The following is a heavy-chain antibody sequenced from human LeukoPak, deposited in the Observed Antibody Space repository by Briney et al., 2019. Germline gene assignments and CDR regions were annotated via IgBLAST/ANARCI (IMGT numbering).Heavy chain of an antibody. CDR3: ARDGPNYYDYVWGSNSH. CDR2: INAGNGNT. V-gene: IGHV1-3*01. J-gene: IGHJ4*02. CDR1: GYTFTSYA. D-gene: IGHD3-16*01. Sequence: GASVKVSCKASGYTFTSYAMHWVRQAPGQRLEWMGWINAGNGNTKYSQKFQGRVTITRDTSASTAYMELSSLRSEDTAVYYCARDGPNYYDYVWGSNSHWGQGTLVTVSS.